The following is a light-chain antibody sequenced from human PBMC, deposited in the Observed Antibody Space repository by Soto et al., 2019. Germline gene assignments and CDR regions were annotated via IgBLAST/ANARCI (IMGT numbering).Light chain of an antibody. J-gene: IGKJ3*01. V-gene: IGKV4-1*01. CDR2: WAS. CDR3: QQYQTTLPFA. CDR1: QILFYTSNNKND. Sequence: DIVMTHSPDSLAESLGERATINCKSSQILFYTSNNKNDLAWYQQKPGQPPKLLIYWASIREFGVPDRFSGSGSGTDFALTLSSLQAEDVAVYDCQQYQTTLPFAFGPGTQVEIK.